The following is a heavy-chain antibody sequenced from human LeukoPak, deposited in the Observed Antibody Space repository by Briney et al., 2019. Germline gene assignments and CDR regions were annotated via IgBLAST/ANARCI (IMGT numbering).Heavy chain of an antibody. Sequence: SETLSLTCAVYGGSSSGYYWSWIRQPPGKGLEWIGEINHSGSTNYNPSLKSRVTISVDTSKNQFSLKLSSVTAADTAVYYCARTTMIAHATNYWGQGTLVTVSS. J-gene: IGHJ4*02. CDR2: INHSGST. V-gene: IGHV4-34*01. CDR1: GGSSSGYY. D-gene: IGHD3-22*01. CDR3: ARTTMIAHATNY.